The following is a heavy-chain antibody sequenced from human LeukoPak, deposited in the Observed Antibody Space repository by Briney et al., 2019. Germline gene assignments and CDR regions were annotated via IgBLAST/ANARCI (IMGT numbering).Heavy chain of an antibody. CDR1: RYALSELA. CDR3: AREGDDGSSGTFDY. CDR2: FDPEDVEE. V-gene: IGHV1-24*01. D-gene: IGHD1/OR15-1a*01. Sequence: ASVKVSCKVSRYALSELAMHWVRQAPGKGLEWMGGFDPEDVEEIYAQKFQGRVTMTRDTSTSTVFLELSSLRSDVTAVYYCAREGDDGSSGTFDYWGQGTLVTVSS. J-gene: IGHJ4*02.